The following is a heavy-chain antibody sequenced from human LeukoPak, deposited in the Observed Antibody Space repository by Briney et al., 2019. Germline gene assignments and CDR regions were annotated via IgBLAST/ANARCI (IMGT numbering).Heavy chain of an antibody. V-gene: IGHV1-18*01. CDR3: ARVYSSGWYGTGYYYYYYMDV. CDR2: ISAYNGNT. J-gene: IGHJ6*03. D-gene: IGHD6-19*01. Sequence: ASVKVSCKASGGTFSSYAISWVRQAPGQGLEWMGWISAYNGNTNYAQKLQGRVTVTTDTSTSTAYMELRSLRSDDTAVYYCARVYSSGWYGTGYYYYYYMDVWGKGTTVTVSS. CDR1: GGTFSSYA.